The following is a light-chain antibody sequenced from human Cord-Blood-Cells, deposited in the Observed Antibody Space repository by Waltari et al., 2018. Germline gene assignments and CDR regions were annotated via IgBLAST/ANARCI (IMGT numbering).Light chain of an antibody. CDR3: SSYTSSSTWV. Sequence: QSALTQPASVSGSPGQSTTISCTGTSSDDGVYTYVSWYQQHPGKAPELLIYDVSTRPSGFSNRFSGSKSGNTASLTISGLQAEDEADYYCSSYTSSSTWVFGGGTKLTVL. J-gene: IGLJ3*02. CDR2: DVS. V-gene: IGLV2-14*03. CDR1: SSDDGVYTY.